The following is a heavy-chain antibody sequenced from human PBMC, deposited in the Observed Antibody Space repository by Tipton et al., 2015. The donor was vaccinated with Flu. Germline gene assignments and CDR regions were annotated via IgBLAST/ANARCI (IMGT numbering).Heavy chain of an antibody. V-gene: IGHV4-61*02. CDR3: ARGRAVAGFRRFYY. J-gene: IGHJ4*02. CDR2: IYTSGST. D-gene: IGHD6-19*01. CDR1: GGSISSGSYY. Sequence: TLSLTCTVSGGSISSGSYYWSWIRQPAGKGLEWIGRIYTSGSTNYNPSLKSRVTISVDTSKNQCSLKLSSVTAADTAVYYCARGRAVAGFRRFYYWGQGTLVTVSS.